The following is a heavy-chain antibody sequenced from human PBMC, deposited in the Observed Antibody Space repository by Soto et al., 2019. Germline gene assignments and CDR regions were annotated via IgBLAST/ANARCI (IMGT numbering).Heavy chain of an antibody. CDR2: ISYDGSNK. J-gene: IGHJ6*03. V-gene: IGHV3-30*18. D-gene: IGHD2-2*03. Sequence: QVQLVESGGGVVQPGRSLRLSCAASGFTFSSYGMHWVRQAPGKGLEWVAVISYDGSNKYYADSVKGRFTISRDNSKNTLYLQMNSLRAEETAVYYCAKDGYRPGDDLGKVAYYYYMDVWGKGTTVTVSS. CDR3: AKDGYRPGDDLGKVAYYYYMDV. CDR1: GFTFSSYG.